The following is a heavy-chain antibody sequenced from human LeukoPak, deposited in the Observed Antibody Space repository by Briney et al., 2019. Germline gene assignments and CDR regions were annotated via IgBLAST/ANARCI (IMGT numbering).Heavy chain of an antibody. J-gene: IGHJ6*02. CDR1: GGSFSGYY. D-gene: IGHD3-3*01. CDR3: ARDWNLTKRITIFGVVITRGAYGMDV. CDR2: INHSGST. V-gene: IGHV4-34*01. Sequence: SETLSLTCAVYGGSFSGYYWSWIRQPPGKGLEWIGEINHSGSTNYNPSLKSRVTISVDTSKNQFSLKLSSVTAADTAVYYCARDWNLTKRITIFGVVITRGAYGMDVWGQGTTVTVSS.